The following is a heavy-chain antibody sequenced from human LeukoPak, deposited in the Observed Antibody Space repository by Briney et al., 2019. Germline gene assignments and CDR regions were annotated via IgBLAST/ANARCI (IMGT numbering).Heavy chain of an antibody. CDR3: AKLRRGSSSSWYYFDY. CDR1: GFTFSSYG. D-gene: IGHD6-13*01. J-gene: IGHJ4*02. Sequence: PGGSLRFSCAASGFTFSSYGMSWVRQAPGKGLEWVSAISGSGGSTYYADSVKGRFTISRDNSKNTLYLQMNSLRAEDTAVYYCAKLRRGSSSSWYYFDYWGQGTLVTVSS. V-gene: IGHV3-23*01. CDR2: ISGSGGST.